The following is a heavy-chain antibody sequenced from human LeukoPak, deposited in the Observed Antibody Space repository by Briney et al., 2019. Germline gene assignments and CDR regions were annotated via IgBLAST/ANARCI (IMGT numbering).Heavy chain of an antibody. J-gene: IGHJ4*02. Sequence: ASVKVSCKASGYTFTSYDINWVRQATGQGLEWMGWMNPNSGNTGYAQKFQGRVTMTRNTSISTAYMELSSLRSEDTAVYYCARGLGGSYLRNTRRLNDYWGQGTLVAVSS. CDR1: GYTFTSYD. D-gene: IGHD1-26*01. CDR2: MNPNSGNT. CDR3: ARGLGGSYLRNTRRLNDY. V-gene: IGHV1-8*01.